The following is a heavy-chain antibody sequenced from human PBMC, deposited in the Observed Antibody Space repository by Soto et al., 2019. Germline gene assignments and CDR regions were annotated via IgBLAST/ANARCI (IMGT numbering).Heavy chain of an antibody. Sequence: QVQLQESGPRLVKPSQTLSLSCAVSGGSIISASYSWNWIRQSPGRGLEWIGHIYSSGSTYYNPSLKCRVSISVDTSNNQSSLKLTSVTAADTAVYFCAREDAARIERWFDAWGQGILVTVSS. D-gene: IGHD6-6*01. V-gene: IGHV4-31*11. J-gene: IGHJ5*02. CDR1: GGSIISASYS. CDR3: AREDAARIERWFDA. CDR2: IYSSGST.